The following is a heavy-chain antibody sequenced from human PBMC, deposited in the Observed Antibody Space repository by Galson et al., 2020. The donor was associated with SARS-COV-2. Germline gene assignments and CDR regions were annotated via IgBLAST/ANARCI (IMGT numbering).Heavy chain of an antibody. CDR1: GFTFTDYW. CDR2: IKVDGSAK. D-gene: IGHD3-16*01. V-gene: IGHV3-7*01. J-gene: IGHJ5*02. Sequence: GGSLRLSCAASGFTFTDYWMSWVRQAPEKGLEWVANIKVDGSAKYYVDSVKGRFTISRDNAKNSRHLQMNSLRVEDTAVYYCAREFGGGWYARWGQGTLVTVS. CDR3: AREFGGGWYAR.